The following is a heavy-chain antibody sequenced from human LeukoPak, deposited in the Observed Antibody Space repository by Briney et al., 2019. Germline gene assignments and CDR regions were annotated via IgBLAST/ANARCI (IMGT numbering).Heavy chain of an antibody. CDR2: IKQDGSEK. D-gene: IGHD3-10*01. Sequence: GGSLRLSCAASGFTFSSYWMSWVRQAPGKGLEWVANIKQDGSEKYYVDSVKGRFTISRDNAKNSLYLQMNSLRAEDTAVYYCARDIRGVRGELGYWGQGTLVTVSS. CDR1: GFTFSSYW. V-gene: IGHV3-7*01. J-gene: IGHJ4*02. CDR3: ARDIRGVRGELGY.